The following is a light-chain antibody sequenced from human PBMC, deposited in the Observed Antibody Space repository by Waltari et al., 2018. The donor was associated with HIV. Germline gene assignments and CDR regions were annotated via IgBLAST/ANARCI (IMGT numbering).Light chain of an antibody. Sequence: IVLTQSPATLSLSPGERAPLSCRASQGVSSYLAWYQQKPGQAPRLLIYDASNRATGIPARFSGSGSGTDFTLTISSLESEDFAVYYCQQRSNWPPTFGGGTKVEIK. J-gene: IGKJ4*01. CDR3: QQRSNWPPT. CDR1: QGVSSY. CDR2: DAS. V-gene: IGKV3-11*01.